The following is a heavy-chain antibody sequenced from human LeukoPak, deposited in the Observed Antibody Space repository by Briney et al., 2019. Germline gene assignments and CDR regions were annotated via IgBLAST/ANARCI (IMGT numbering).Heavy chain of an antibody. CDR2: ISYDGSNK. J-gene: IGHJ4*02. CDR3: ARGDYHDSSGYGVY. CDR1: GFTFSSYA. Sequence: GGSLRLSCAASGFTFSSYAMHWVRQAPGKGLEWVAVISYDGSNKYYADSVKGRFTISRDNSKNTLYLQMNSLRAEDTAVYYCARGDYHDSSGYGVYWGQGTLVTVSS. D-gene: IGHD3-22*01. V-gene: IGHV3-30-3*01.